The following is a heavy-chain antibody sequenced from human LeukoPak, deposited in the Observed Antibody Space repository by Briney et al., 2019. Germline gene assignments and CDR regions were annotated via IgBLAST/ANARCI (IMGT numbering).Heavy chain of an antibody. CDR3: ARAVVAATYWYFDL. Sequence: PSETLSLTCAVSGGSISSGGYSWSWIRQPPGKGLEWIGYIYHSGSTYYNPSLKSRVTISVDRSRNQFSLKLSSVTAADTAVYYCARAVVAATYWYFDLWGRGTLVTVSS. CDR2: IYHSGST. CDR1: GGSISSGGYS. D-gene: IGHD2-15*01. J-gene: IGHJ2*01. V-gene: IGHV4-30-2*01.